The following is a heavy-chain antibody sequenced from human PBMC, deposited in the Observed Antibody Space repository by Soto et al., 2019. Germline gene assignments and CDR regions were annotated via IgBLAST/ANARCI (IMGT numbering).Heavy chain of an antibody. Sequence: QVQLVQSGAEVQKPGSSVKVSCKASGGTFSSYAISWVRQAPGQGLEWMGGIIPIFGTANYAQKFQGRVTSIADESTSTAYMELSSLRSEDTAVYYCARRSSSPKPYYYYYGMDVWGQGTTVTVSS. V-gene: IGHV1-69*01. CDR3: ARRSSSPKPYYYYYGMDV. D-gene: IGHD6-13*01. CDR2: IIPIFGTA. CDR1: GGTFSSYA. J-gene: IGHJ6*02.